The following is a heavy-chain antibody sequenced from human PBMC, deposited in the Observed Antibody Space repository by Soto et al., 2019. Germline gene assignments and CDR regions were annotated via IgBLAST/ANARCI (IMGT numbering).Heavy chain of an antibody. CDR1: GFTFSHHS. J-gene: IGHJ4*02. CDR3: VKVSGYCTGGSCFSYFDY. Sequence: HPGGSLRLSCSGSGFTFSHHSLYWVRQPPGKGLQCVSSISGSRGNIYYAESVKGRFTISRDNSKNTLYLQMTSLSSEDSAVYYCVKVSGYCTGGSCFSYFDYWGQGTPVTVSS. CDR2: ISGSRGNI. V-gene: IGHV3-64D*06. D-gene: IGHD2-15*01.